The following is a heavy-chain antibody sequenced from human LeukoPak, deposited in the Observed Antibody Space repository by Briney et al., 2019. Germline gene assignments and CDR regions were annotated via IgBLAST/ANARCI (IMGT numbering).Heavy chain of an antibody. CDR3: ARRALWFGGELTY. CDR2: MNPNSGNT. D-gene: IGHD3-10*01. V-gene: IGHV1-8*01. CDR1: GYTFTSYD. Sequence: ASVKVSCKASGYTFTSYDINWVRQDTGQGLEWMGWMNPNSGNTGYAQKFQGRVTMTRNTSISTAYMELSSLRSEDTAVYYCARRALWFGGELTYWGQGTLVTVSS. J-gene: IGHJ4*02.